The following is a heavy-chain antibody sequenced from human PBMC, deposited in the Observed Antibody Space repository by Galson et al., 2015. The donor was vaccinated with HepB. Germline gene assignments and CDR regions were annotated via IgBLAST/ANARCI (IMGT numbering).Heavy chain of an antibody. Sequence: SETLSLTCAVYGGSFSGYYWSWIRQPPGKGLEWFGEINLGGSTNYNPSLKSRVTISLDTSKNQFSLELSSVTAADTAVYYCARGRDKRIRPSNWYFDLWGRGTLVTVSS. J-gene: IGHJ2*01. CDR1: GGSFSGYY. V-gene: IGHV4-34*01. CDR2: INLGGST. D-gene: IGHD2-15*01. CDR3: ARGRDKRIRPSNWYFDL.